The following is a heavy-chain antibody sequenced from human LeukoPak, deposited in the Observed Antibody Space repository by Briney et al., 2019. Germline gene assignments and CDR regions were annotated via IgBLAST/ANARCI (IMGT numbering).Heavy chain of an antibody. CDR1: GGSISSSSYY. D-gene: IGHD3-3*01. CDR2: IYYSGST. J-gene: IGHJ4*02. CDR3: ARAAYYDFWSGYFDY. V-gene: IGHV4-39*07. Sequence: SETLSLTCTVSGGSISSSSYYWGWIRQPPGKGLAWIGSIYYSGSTYYNPSLKSRVTISVDTSKNQFSLKLSSVTAADTAVYYCARAAYYDFWSGYFDYWGQGTLVTVSS.